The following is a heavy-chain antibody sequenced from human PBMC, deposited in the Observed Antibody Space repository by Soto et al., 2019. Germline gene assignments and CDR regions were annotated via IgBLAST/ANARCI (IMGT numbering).Heavy chain of an antibody. J-gene: IGHJ4*02. CDR2: ISAHNGNT. V-gene: IGHV1-18*01. D-gene: IGHD1-1*01. CDR1: GYAFTTYG. Sequence: QDHLVKSGDEVKKPGASVKVSCKGSGYAFTTYGITWVRQAPGQGLEWMGWISAHNGNTKYAQRLQGRVIVTSETSTSTTYMELSGLRSDDSAVYYCARGRYGDYWGQGALVTVSS. CDR3: ARGRYGDY.